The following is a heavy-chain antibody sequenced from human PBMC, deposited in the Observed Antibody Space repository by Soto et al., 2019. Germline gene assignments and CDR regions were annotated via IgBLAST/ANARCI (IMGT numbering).Heavy chain of an antibody. CDR1: GFTFSNYW. CDR3: ARVEGGYYGSGSYGFDY. J-gene: IGHJ4*02. V-gene: IGHV3-7*01. CDR2: IKQDGSEK. Sequence: EVQLVESGGGLVQPGGSLSLSCAASGFTFSNYWMTWVRQAPGKGLEWVANIKQDGSEKYYVDSVKGRSTISRDNAKNSVYLHMDRLRVEATAVYYCARVEGGYYGSGSYGFDYWGQGSLVTVSS. D-gene: IGHD3-10*01.